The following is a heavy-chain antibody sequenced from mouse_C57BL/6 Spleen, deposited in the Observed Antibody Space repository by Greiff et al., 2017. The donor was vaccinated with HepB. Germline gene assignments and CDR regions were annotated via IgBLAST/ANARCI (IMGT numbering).Heavy chain of an antibody. CDR3: ARSEEDYYGSSFDY. V-gene: IGHV1-54*01. CDR2: INPGSGGT. D-gene: IGHD1-1*01. J-gene: IGHJ2*01. CDR1: GYAFTNYL. Sequence: QVQLKESGAELVRPGTSVKVSCKASGYAFTNYLIEWVKQRPGQGLEWIGVINPGSGGTNYNEKFKGKATLTADKSSSTAYMQLSSLTSEDSAVYFCARSEEDYYGSSFDYWGQGTTLTVSS.